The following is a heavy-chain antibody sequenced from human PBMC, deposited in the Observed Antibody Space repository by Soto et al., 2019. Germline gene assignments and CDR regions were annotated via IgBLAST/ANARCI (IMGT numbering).Heavy chain of an antibody. CDR1: GGSLSSYY. V-gene: IGHV4-59*08. CDR3: ARLISGWYIDY. J-gene: IGHJ4*02. D-gene: IGHD6-19*01. CDR2: IYYSGST. Sequence: SETLSLTCVVSGGSLSSYYWSWIRQPPGKGLEWIGYIYYSGSTNYNPSLKSRVTISVDTSKNQFSLKLSSVTAADTAVYYCARLISGWYIDYWGQGTLVTVSS.